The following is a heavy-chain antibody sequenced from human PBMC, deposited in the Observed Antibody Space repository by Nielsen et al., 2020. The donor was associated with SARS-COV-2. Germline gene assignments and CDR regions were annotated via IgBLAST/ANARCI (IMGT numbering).Heavy chain of an antibody. CDR3: AREARYSGSYYGKYYFDY. D-gene: IGHD1-26*01. Sequence: SETLSLTCTVSGGSISSGDYYWSWIRQPPGKGLEWIGYIYYSGSTYYNPSLKSRVTISVDTSKNQFSLKLGSVTAADTAVYYCAREARYSGSYYGKYYFDYWGQGTLVTVSS. CDR2: IYYSGST. J-gene: IGHJ4*02. V-gene: IGHV4-30-4*01. CDR1: GGSISSGDYY.